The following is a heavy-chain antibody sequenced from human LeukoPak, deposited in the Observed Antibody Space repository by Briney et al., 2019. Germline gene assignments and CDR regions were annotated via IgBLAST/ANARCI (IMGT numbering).Heavy chain of an antibody. CDR2: IYYSGST. J-gene: IGHJ6*03. D-gene: IGHD3-10*01. CDR3: ARVSWFRRAYYYYYMDV. CDR1: GGSISSSSYY. V-gene: IGHV4-39*07. Sequence: PSETLSLTCTVSGGSISSSSYYWGWIRQPPGKGLEWIGSIYYSGSTYYNPSLKSRVTISVDTSKNQFSLKLSSVTAADTAVYYCARVSWFRRAYYYYYMDVWGKGTTVTISS.